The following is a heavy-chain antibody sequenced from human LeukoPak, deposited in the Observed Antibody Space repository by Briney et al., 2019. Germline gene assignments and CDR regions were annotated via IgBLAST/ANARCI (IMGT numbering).Heavy chain of an antibody. CDR1: GFTVSSNS. CDR2: IYSDNT. V-gene: IGHV3-53*01. Sequence: GGSLRLSCTVSGFTVSSNSMSWVRQALGKGLEWVSFIYSDNTHYSDSVKGRFTISRDNSKNTLYLQMNSLRAEDTAIYYCATYRQVLLPFESWGQGTLVTVSS. CDR3: ATYRQVLLPFES. J-gene: IGHJ4*02. D-gene: IGHD2-8*02.